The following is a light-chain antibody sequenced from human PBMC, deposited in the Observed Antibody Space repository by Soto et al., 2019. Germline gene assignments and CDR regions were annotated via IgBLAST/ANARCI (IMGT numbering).Light chain of an antibody. Sequence: QSVLTQPASVSGSPGQSITISCTGTSSDVGGYNYVSWYQQHPDKAPKLMIYDVSNRPSGVSNRFSGSKSGNTASLTISGLQAEDEADYYCSSYTSSSTLVGGGTKLTVL. CDR2: DVS. CDR3: SSYTSSSTL. J-gene: IGLJ2*01. CDR1: SSDVGGYNY. V-gene: IGLV2-14*01.